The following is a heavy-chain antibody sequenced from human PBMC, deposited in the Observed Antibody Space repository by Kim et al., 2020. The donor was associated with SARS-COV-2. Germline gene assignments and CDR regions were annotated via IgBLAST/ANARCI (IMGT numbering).Heavy chain of an antibody. CDR3: ARVGYSSSRYSVEYYYYYYGMDV. CDR1: GFTFSSYA. V-gene: IGHV3-30*04. D-gene: IGHD6-13*01. CDR2: ISYDGSNK. Sequence: GGSLRLSCAASGFTFSSYAMHWVRQAPGKGLEWVAVISYDGSNKYYADSVKGRFTISRDNSKNTLYLQMNSLRAEDTAVYYCARVGYSSSRYSVEYYYYYYGMDVWGRGTTVTVSS. J-gene: IGHJ6*02.